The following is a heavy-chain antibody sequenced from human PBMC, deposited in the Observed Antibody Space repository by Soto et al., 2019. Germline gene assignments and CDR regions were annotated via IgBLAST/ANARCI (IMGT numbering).Heavy chain of an antibody. Sequence: QVQLRQSGPGLVKPSGTLSLTCYVSGGSISSVNWWSWVRQSPGKGLEWIGEMYHLGTTNYNPSLRGXPXIXXEKSKNEFSLKTRYVTAADTAMYYCATLPPRVEVSVLSIPPWGQGTLVTVSS. CDR3: ATLPPRVEVSVLSIPP. CDR1: GGSISSVNW. D-gene: IGHD2-21*01. J-gene: IGHJ5*02. V-gene: IGHV4-4*02. CDR2: MYHLGTT.